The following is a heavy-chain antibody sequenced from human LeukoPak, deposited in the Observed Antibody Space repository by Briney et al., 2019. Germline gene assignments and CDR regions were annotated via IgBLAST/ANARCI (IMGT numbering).Heavy chain of an antibody. CDR1: GGSISSYY. CDR3: ASGGFGGVIVIRSYYFDY. D-gene: IGHD3-16*02. CDR2: IYTSGST. J-gene: IGHJ4*02. V-gene: IGHV4-4*07. Sequence: AETLSLTCTVSGGSISSYYWSWIRQPAGKGLEWIGRIYTSGSTNYNPSLKSRVTMSVDTSKNQFSLKLSSVTAADTAVYYCASGGFGGVIVIRSYYFDYWGQGTLVTVSS.